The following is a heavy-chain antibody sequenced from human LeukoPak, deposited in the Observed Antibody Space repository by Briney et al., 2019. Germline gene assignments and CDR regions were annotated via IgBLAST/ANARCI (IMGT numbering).Heavy chain of an antibody. CDR2: IYHSGST. D-gene: IGHD3-22*01. CDR1: GGSISSSNW. J-gene: IGHJ4*02. V-gene: IGHV4-4*02. CDR3: ARESGDYYDTRYFDY. Sequence: SETLSLTCAVSGGSISSSNWWSWVRPPPGKGLEWIGEIYHSGSTNYNPSLKSRVTISVDKSKNQFSLKLSSVTAADTAVYYCARESGDYYDTRYFDYWGQGTLVTVSS.